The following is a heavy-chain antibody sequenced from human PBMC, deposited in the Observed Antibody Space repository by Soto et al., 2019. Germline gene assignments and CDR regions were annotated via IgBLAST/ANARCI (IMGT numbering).Heavy chain of an antibody. CDR1: GGSISSYY. J-gene: IGHJ6*02. Sequence: SETLSLTCTVSGGSISSYYWSWIRQPPGKGLEWIGYIYYSGSTNYNPSLKSRVTISVDTSKNQFSLKLSSVTAADTAVYYCARWLGRGGYDYYYYYGMDVWGQGTTVTVSS. CDR2: IYYSGST. CDR3: ARWLGRGGYDYYYYYGMDV. D-gene: IGHD5-12*01. V-gene: IGHV4-59*01.